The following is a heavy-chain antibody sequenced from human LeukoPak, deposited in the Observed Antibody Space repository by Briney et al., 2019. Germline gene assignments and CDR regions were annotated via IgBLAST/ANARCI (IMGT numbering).Heavy chain of an antibody. V-gene: IGHV3-30*01. J-gene: IGHJ4*02. CDR1: GFTFSSYA. CDR2: ISYDGSNK. Sequence: GRSLRLSCAASGFTFSSYAMHWVRQAPGKGLEWVAVISYDGSNKYYADSVKGRFTISRDNSKNTLYLQMNSLRAEDTAVYYCARGPSPDDFWSGYYPGFDYWGQGTLVTVSS. CDR3: ARGPSPDDFWSGYYPGFDY. D-gene: IGHD3-3*01.